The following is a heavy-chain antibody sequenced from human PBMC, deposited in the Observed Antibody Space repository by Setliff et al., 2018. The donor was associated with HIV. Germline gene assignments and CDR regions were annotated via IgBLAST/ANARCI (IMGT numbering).Heavy chain of an antibody. CDR1: GYTFTGYY. V-gene: IGHV1-2*02. J-gene: IGHJ5*02. CDR3: VRGHCNSDKCWYTWFDP. CDR2: INPNNGDT. Sequence: ASVKVSCKTSGYTFTGYYVHWVRQAPGQGLEWMGWINPNNGDTNYAQKFQGRVTMTRDTSISTAYMELSSLKSDDTAVYYCVRGHCNSDKCWYTWFDPWGQGTLVTVSS. D-gene: IGHD2-2*01.